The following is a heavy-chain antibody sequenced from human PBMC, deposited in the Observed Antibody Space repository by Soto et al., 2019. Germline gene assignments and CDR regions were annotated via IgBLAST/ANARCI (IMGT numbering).Heavy chain of an antibody. CDR2: IIPRFAIA. CDR1: GTSFSSYT. CDR3: ETLRGRAFDS. Sequence: QVQLVQSGAEVKKPGSSVKLSCKASGTSFSSYTVTWVRQAPGQGLEWMGRIIPRFAIANSAQKFQGRLAITADKSATTAFLEVNSLTSDDTAVYFCETLRGRAFDSWGQGTLVIVSS. V-gene: IGHV1-69*02. J-gene: IGHJ4*02. D-gene: IGHD3-16*01.